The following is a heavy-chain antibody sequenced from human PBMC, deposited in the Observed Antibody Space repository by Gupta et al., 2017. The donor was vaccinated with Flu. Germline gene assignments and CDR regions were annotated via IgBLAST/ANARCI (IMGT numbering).Heavy chain of an antibody. V-gene: IGHV3-23*04. CDR2: ISGGGDYT. J-gene: IGHJ4*02. D-gene: IGHD3-10*01. CDR1: GFTFRSYA. Sequence: EALLVESGGGLVQPGGSLRLSCAASGFTFRSYAMSWVRQAPGKDLEWVSAISGGGDYTWHADSVKGRFTISRDDSKNTLSLQMLNLRAEDAAVYYCSKGSGAGRPYYFDSWGLGTLVIVSS. CDR3: SKGSGAGRPYYFDS.